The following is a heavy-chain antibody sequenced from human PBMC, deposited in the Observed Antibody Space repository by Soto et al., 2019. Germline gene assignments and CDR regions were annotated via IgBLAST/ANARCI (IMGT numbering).Heavy chain of an antibody. CDR2: ISYDGSNK. J-gene: IGHJ4*02. CDR3: SKETVVGLLWFGELLSGFDY. V-gene: IGHV3-30*18. Sequence: GGSLRLSCAASGFTFSSYGMHWVRQAPGKGLEWVAVISYDGSNKYYADSVKGRFTISRDNSKNTLYLQMNSLRAEDTDVYYCSKETVVGLLWFGELLSGFDYWGQGTLVTVSS. CDR1: GFTFSSYG. D-gene: IGHD3-10*01.